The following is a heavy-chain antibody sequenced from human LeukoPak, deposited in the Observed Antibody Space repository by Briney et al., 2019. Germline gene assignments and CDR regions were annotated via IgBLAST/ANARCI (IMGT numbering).Heavy chain of an antibody. CDR2: ISSNGGST. CDR3: ARDQLLWFGAFDY. D-gene: IGHD3-10*01. Sequence: GGSLRLSCAASGFTFSSYAMHWVRQAPGKGLEYVSAISSNGGSTYYANSVKGRFTISRDNSKNTLYLQMGSLRAEEIAVYYCARDQLLWFGAFDYWGQGTLVNVSS. CDR1: GFTFSSYA. J-gene: IGHJ4*02. V-gene: IGHV3-64*01.